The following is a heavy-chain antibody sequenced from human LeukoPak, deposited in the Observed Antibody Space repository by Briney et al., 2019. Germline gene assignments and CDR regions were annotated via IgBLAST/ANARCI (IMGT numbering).Heavy chain of an antibody. CDR1: GGSISSSSYY. J-gene: IGHJ6*03. CDR2: IYYSGST. V-gene: IGHV4-39*01. D-gene: IGHD1-26*01. CDR3: ARHGGGSYEYMDV. Sequence: SETLSLTCTVSGGSISSSSYYWGWIRQPPGKGLEWIGSIYYSGSTYYNPSLKSRVTISVDTSKNQFSLKLSSVTAADTAVYYCARHGGGSYEYMDVWGKGTTVTISS.